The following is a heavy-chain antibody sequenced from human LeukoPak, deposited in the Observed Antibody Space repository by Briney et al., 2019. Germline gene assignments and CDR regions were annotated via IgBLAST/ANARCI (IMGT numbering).Heavy chain of an antibody. D-gene: IGHD3-22*01. Sequence: PGGSLRLSCEASGFNFKDYCMTWVRQIPGAGLEWVANIKQDGKNKNYVDSVKGRFTVSRDNARNSLFLQMDSLRGEDTAVYYYARDPYDKGGYAAFDLWGQGTVATVSS. V-gene: IGHV3-7*01. CDR1: GFNFKDYC. J-gene: IGHJ3*01. CDR2: IKQDGKNK. CDR3: ARDPYDKGGYAAFDL.